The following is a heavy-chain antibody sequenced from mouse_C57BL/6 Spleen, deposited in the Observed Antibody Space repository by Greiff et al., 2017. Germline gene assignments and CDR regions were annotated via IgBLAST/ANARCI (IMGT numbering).Heavy chain of an antibody. J-gene: IGHJ2*01. CDR3: ARSNYDY. V-gene: IGHV1-59*01. D-gene: IGHD2-5*01. CDR1: GYTFTSYW. CDR2: IDPSDSYT. Sequence: VQLQQSGAELVRPGTSVKLSCKASGYTFTSYWMHWVKQRPGQGLEWIGVIDPSDSYTNYNQKFKGKATLTVDTSSSTAYMQLSSLTSEDSAVYYCARSNYDYWGQGTPLTVSS.